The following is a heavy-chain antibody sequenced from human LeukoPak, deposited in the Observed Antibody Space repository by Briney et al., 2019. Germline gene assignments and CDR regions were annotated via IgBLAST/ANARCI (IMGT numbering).Heavy chain of an antibody. J-gene: IGHJ4*02. Sequence: GGSLGLSCAASGFTFSSYSMNWVRQAPGKGLEWVSSISSSSSYIYYADSVKGRFTISRDNAKNSLYLQMNSLRAEDTAVYYCARFIAAPYYFDYWGRGTLVTVSS. CDR1: GFTFSSYS. V-gene: IGHV3-21*01. CDR2: ISSSSSYI. CDR3: ARFIAAPYYFDY. D-gene: IGHD6-13*01.